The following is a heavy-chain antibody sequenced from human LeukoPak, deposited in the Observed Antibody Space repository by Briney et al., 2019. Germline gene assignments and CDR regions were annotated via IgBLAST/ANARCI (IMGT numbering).Heavy chain of an antibody. Sequence: GGSLRLSCAASGLTFSSYAMSWVRQAPGKGLEWVSAISGSGGNTYYADSVKGRFTISRDNSKNTVFLQMNSLRAEDTAVYYCAKWGDYDVLTGYYVSDYWGQGTLVTVSS. D-gene: IGHD3-9*01. CDR3: AKWGDYDVLTGYYVSDY. CDR2: ISGSGGNT. J-gene: IGHJ4*02. CDR1: GLTFSSYA. V-gene: IGHV3-23*01.